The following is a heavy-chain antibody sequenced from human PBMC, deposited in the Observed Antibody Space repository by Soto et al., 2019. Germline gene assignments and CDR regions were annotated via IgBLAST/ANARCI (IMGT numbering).Heavy chain of an antibody. Sequence: QVQLVESGGGVVQPGRSLRLSCAASGFTFSSYAMHWVRQAPGKGLEWVAVISYDGSNKYYADSVKGRFTISRDNSKNTLYLQMNSLRAEDTAVYYCARSSFGQLWLGEGFDYWGQGTLVTVSS. CDR1: GFTFSSYA. CDR3: ARSSFGQLWLGEGFDY. J-gene: IGHJ4*02. D-gene: IGHD5-18*01. V-gene: IGHV3-30-3*01. CDR2: ISYDGSNK.